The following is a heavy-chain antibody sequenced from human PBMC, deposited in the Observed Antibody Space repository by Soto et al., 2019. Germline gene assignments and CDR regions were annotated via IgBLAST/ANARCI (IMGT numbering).Heavy chain of an antibody. V-gene: IGHV1-24*01. CDR3: VLNWMTAYTPGRPKKKDYYYYGLNV. CDR2: FDPEDGEI. Sequence: QVQLVQSGAEVRKPGASVKVSCKVSGYSLTELSIHWVRQAPGKGPEWMGGFDPEDGEIKFAQNFQGRVTMTEDTPTDTANMELSSLRSEDTAIYYCVLNWMTAYTPGRPKKKDYYYYGLNVWGHGTTVIVSS. D-gene: IGHD3-10*01. J-gene: IGHJ6*02. CDR1: GYSLTELS.